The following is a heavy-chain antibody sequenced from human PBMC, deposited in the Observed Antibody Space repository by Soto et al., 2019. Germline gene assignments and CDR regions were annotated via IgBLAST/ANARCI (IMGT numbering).Heavy chain of an antibody. J-gene: IGHJ4*02. CDR3: ARGGGRGYPRYYFDY. Sequence: SETLSLTCTVSGGSISSYYWSWIRQPPGKGLEWIGYIYYSGSTNYNPSLKSRVTISVDTSKNQFSLKLSSVTAADTAVYYCARGGGRGYPRYYFDYWGQGTLVTVSS. CDR1: GGSISSYY. V-gene: IGHV4-59*01. CDR2: IYYSGST. D-gene: IGHD3-16*01.